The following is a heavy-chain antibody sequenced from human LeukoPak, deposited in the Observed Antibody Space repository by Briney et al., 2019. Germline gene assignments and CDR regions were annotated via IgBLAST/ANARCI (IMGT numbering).Heavy chain of an antibody. D-gene: IGHD1-7*01. Sequence: TLSLTCTVSGGSISSYYWSWIRQPPGKALEWLARIDWDDDKFYSTSLKTRLTISKDTSKNQVVLTMTNMDPVDTATYYCARIRNYDLDYWGQGTLVTVSS. V-gene: IGHV2-70*16. CDR1: GGSISSYYW. CDR3: ARIRNYDLDY. J-gene: IGHJ4*02. CDR2: IDWDDDK.